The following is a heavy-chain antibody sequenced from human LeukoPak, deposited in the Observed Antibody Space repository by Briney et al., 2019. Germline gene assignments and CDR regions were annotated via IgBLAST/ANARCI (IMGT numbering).Heavy chain of an antibody. CDR2: ISTGGDNT. D-gene: IGHD2-15*01. Sequence: GGSLRLSCAASGFTFSRYAMNWVRQAPEKGLEWVSYISTGGDNTFYADSLKGRFTVSRDNAKNSLFLQMDSLRAEDTAMYYCARDLYCTGGTCYRAFDIWGQGTMVTVSS. V-gene: IGHV3-21*01. J-gene: IGHJ3*02. CDR1: GFTFSRYA. CDR3: ARDLYCTGGTCYRAFDI.